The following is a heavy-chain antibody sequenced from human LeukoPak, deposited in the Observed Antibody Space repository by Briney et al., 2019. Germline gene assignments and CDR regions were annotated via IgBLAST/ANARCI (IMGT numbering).Heavy chain of an antibody. D-gene: IGHD3-10*01. CDR2: ISGSGGST. V-gene: IGHV3-23*01. CDR3: ARRSSPDFDY. Sequence: PGGSLRLSCAASGFTSSTYAMTWVRQAPGKGLEWVSGISGSGGSTYHADSVMGRLTISRDNSKNTLYLQMDSLRAEDTAVYYCARRSSPDFDYWGQGTLVSVSS. CDR1: GFTSSTYA. J-gene: IGHJ4*02.